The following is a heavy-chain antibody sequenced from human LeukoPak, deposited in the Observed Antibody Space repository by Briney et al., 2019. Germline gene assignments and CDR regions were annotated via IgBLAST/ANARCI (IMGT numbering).Heavy chain of an antibody. CDR3: ARSAGIQWLVPRDWFDP. D-gene: IGHD6-19*01. V-gene: IGHV4-4*07. CDR1: GGSISSYY. J-gene: IGHJ5*02. Sequence: SETLSLTCTVSGGSISSYYWSWIRQPAGKGLEWIGRIYTSGSTNYNPSLKSRVTMSVDTSKNQFSLKLSSVTAADTAVYYCARSAGIQWLVPRDWFDPWGQGTLVTVSS. CDR2: IYTSGST.